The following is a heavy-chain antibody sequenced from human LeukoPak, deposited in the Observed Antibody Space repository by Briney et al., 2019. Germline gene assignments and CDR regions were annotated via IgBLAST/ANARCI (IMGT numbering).Heavy chain of an antibody. CDR2: ININSDGT. Sequence: ASVNLSCTASGYAFTVYYIRWVRQAPGQGLEWMGWININSDGTTYAQKFKGRVTLTRDTSSSTAYMELGRLRSDDTAVYCCARDRHYDFWSGYYKPYYYYGMDVWGEGTTVTVSS. V-gene: IGHV1-2*02. J-gene: IGHJ6*01. CDR1: GYAFTVYY. CDR3: ARDRHYDFWSGYYKPYYYYGMDV. D-gene: IGHD3-3*01.